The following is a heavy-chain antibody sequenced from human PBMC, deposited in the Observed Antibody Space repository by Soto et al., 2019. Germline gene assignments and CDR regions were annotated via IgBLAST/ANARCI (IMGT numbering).Heavy chain of an antibody. CDR2: IYYSGST. J-gene: IGHJ4*02. CDR1: GGSVSSGSYY. V-gene: IGHV4-61*01. Sequence: QVQLQESGPGLVKPSETLSLTCTVSGGSVSSGSYYWSWIRQPPGKGLEWIGYIYYSGSTNYNPSPKSRVTISVDTSKNQFSLKLSSVTAADTAVYYCARVGRTTVVTPPFDYWGQGTLVTVSS. CDR3: ARVGRTTVVTPPFDY. D-gene: IGHD4-17*01.